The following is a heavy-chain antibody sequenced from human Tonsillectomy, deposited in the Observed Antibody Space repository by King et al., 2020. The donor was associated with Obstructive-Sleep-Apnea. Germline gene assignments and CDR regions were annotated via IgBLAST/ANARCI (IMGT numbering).Heavy chain of an antibody. D-gene: IGHD3-10*01. V-gene: IGHV3-30-3*01. CDR3: ARSKYGSGSYPFDY. J-gene: IGHJ4*02. Sequence: VQLVESGGGVVQPGRSLRLSCAASGFTFSSYAMHWVRQAPGKGLEWVAVISYDGSNKYYAESVKGRFTISRDNSKNTLYLQMNSLRAEDTAVYYCARSKYGSGSYPFDYWGQGTLVTVSS. CDR1: GFTFSSYA. CDR2: ISYDGSNK.